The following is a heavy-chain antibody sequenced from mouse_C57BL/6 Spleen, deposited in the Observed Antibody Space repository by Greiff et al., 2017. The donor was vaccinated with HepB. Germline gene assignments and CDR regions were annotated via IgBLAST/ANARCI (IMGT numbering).Heavy chain of an antibody. CDR3: ARGRGYDYEGYAMDY. D-gene: IGHD2-4*01. Sequence: QVQLQQSDAELVKPGASVKISCKVSGYTFTDHTIHWMKQRPEQGLEWIGYIYPRDGSTKYNEKFKGKATLTADKSSSTAYMQLNSLTSEDSAVYFCARGRGYDYEGYAMDYWGQGTSVTVSS. CDR1: GYTFTDHT. J-gene: IGHJ4*01. CDR2: IYPRDGST. V-gene: IGHV1-78*01.